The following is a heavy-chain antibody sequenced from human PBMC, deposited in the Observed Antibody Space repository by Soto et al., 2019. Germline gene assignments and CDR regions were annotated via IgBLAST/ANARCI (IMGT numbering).Heavy chain of an antibody. Sequence: QVQLVQSGAEMRRPGSSVKVSCKASGGTFSSYRINWVRQAPGQGLEWVGGIVPIYRTADYAQKFQSRVTITADESARTAYMELRGLKSQDTAVYYCARDSGAKLSSSWGQGTLVTVSS. CDR2: IVPIYRTA. V-gene: IGHV1-69*01. D-gene: IGHD6-13*01. CDR3: ARDSGAKLSSS. J-gene: IGHJ4*02. CDR1: GGTFSSYR.